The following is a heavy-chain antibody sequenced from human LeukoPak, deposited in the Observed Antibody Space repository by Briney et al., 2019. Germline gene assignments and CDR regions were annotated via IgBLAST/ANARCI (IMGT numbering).Heavy chain of an antibody. Sequence: PSETLSLTCTVSSGSISSGDYYWSWIRQPPGKGLEWIGYIYYSGSTYYNPSLKSRVTISVDTSKNQFSLKLSSVTAADTAVYYCARGRITKYNWFDPWGQGTLVTVSS. D-gene: IGHD1-1*01. CDR2: IYYSGST. CDR3: ARGRITKYNWFDP. CDR1: SGSISSGDYY. V-gene: IGHV4-30-4*01. J-gene: IGHJ5*02.